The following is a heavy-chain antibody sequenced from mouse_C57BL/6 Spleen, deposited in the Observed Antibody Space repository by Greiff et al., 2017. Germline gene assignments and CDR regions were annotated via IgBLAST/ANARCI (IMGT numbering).Heavy chain of an antibody. Sequence: VQLKESGPELVKPGASVKISCKASGYSFTGYYMNWVKQSPEKSLEWIGEINPSTGGTTYNQKFKAKATLTVDKSSSTAYMQLKSLTSEDSAVYYCAREGMIRRYAMDYWGQGTSVTVSS. J-gene: IGHJ4*01. CDR2: INPSTGGT. CDR1: GYSFTGYY. V-gene: IGHV1-42*01. CDR3: AREGMIRRYAMDY. D-gene: IGHD2-4*01.